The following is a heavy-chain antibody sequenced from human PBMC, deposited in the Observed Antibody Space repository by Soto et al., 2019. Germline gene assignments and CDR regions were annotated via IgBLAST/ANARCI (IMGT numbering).Heavy chain of an antibody. D-gene: IGHD2-2*02. CDR1: GFTFSSYG. J-gene: IGHJ4*02. CDR3: AKDRYCISTSCYNFDY. CDR2: ISYGGSNK. V-gene: IGHV3-30*18. Sequence: QVQLVESGGGVVQPGRSLRLSCAASGFTFSSYGMHWVRQAPGKGLEWVAVISYGGSNKYYADSVKGRFTISRDNSKNTLYLQMNSLRAEDTAVYYCAKDRYCISTSCYNFDYWGQGTLVTVSS.